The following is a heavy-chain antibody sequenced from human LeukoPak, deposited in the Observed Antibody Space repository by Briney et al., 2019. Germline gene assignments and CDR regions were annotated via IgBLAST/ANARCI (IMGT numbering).Heavy chain of an antibody. J-gene: IGHJ4*02. Sequence: GGSLRLSCAASGFTFSTYPMSCVRQAPGEGREWVSGISGSGGSTYYADSVKGRFTISRDISKNTLYLQMASLRAEDTAVYYCAKDEGSGWYYFDYWGQGSLVTVSS. D-gene: IGHD6-19*01. CDR1: GFTFSTYP. V-gene: IGHV3-23*01. CDR2: ISGSGGST. CDR3: AKDEGSGWYYFDY.